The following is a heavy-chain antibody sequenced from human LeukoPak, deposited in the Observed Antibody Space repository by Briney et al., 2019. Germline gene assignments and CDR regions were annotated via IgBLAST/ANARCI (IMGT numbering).Heavy chain of an antibody. CDR1: GGTFTSYA. D-gene: IGHD3-10*01. Sequence: AAVNVSCKASGGTFTSYAISWVRQAPGQGLEWMGGIIPIFGTANYAQKFQGRVTITADESTSTAYMELSSLRSEDTAVYYCARNLWFGELPTWNSSGYYYSWFDPWGQGTLVTVSS. V-gene: IGHV1-69*01. J-gene: IGHJ5*02. CDR2: IIPIFGTA. CDR3: ARNLWFGELPTWNSSGYYYSWFDP.